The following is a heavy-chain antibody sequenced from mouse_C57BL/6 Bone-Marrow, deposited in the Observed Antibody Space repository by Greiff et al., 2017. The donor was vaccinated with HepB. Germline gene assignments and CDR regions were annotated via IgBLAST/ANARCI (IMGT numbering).Heavy chain of an antibody. J-gene: IGHJ1*03. CDR3: ARDGDYRFDV. D-gene: IGHD2-13*01. CDR1: GYTFTSYW. CDR2: IDPSDSYT. V-gene: IGHV1-50*01. Sequence: QVQLQQSGAELVKPGASVKLSCKASGYTFTSYWMQWVKQRPGQGLEWIGEIDPSDSYTNYNQKFKGKATLTVDTSSSTAYMQLSSLTSEDSAVYYWARDGDYRFDVWGTGTTVTVSS.